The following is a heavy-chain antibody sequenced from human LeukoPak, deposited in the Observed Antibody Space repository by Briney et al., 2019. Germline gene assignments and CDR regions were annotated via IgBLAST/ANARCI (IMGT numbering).Heavy chain of an antibody. CDR2: ISPNTGDT. D-gene: IGHD3-9*01. CDR3: ARGLTGDS. Sequence: ASVKVSCKASGYSLNAYYMNWVRQAPGQGLEWMGWISPNTGDTNYAQKFQGRVTMTRDRSISTVYMELSSLRFDDTAVYHCARGLTGDSWGQGTLVTVSS. V-gene: IGHV1-2*02. J-gene: IGHJ4*02. CDR1: GYSLNAYY.